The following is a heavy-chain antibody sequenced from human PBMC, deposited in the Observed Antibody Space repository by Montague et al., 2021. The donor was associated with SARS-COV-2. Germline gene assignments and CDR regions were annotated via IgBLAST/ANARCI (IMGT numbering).Heavy chain of an antibody. D-gene: IGHD1-26*01. CDR2: IDWDDDK. Sequence: ALVKPTQTLTLTCTFSGFSPSTSGMCVSWIRQPPGKALEWLALIDWDDDKYYSTSLKTRLTISKDTSKNQVVLTMTNMDPVDTATYYCARIWGATRGDAFDIWGQGTMVTVSS. V-gene: IGHV2-70*01. CDR3: ARIWGATRGDAFDI. CDR1: GFSPSTSGMC. J-gene: IGHJ3*02.